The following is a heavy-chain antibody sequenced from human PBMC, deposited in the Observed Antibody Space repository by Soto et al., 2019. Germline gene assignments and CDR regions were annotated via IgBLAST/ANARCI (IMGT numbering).Heavy chain of an antibody. CDR3: ARTAFITIFGVVITTYFDN. J-gene: IGHJ4*02. CDR1: GGSISSYY. V-gene: IGHV4-59*12. CDR2: IYYSGST. Sequence: PSETLSLTCTVSGGSISSYYWSWIRQPPGKGLEWIGYIYYSGSTNYNPSLKSRVTLSVDTSKNQFSLKLSSVTAADTAVYYCARTAFITIFGVVITTYFDNWGQGTLVTVSS. D-gene: IGHD3-3*01.